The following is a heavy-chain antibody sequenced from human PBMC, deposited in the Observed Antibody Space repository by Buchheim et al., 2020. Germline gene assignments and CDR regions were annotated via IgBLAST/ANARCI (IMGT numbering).Heavy chain of an antibody. D-gene: IGHD3-22*01. Sequence: QVQLVQSGAEVKKPGASVKVSCKSSGFTFTSYDINWVRQATGQGLEWMGWMNPKTGDTGFAQKFKGRVTMTRNTSISTAYVHLSRLRSAATPKYYCASCEMRSYYHNSVYDYFSGSGFLYYDLTVWGQGTT. CDR1: GFTFTSYD. CDR2: MNPKTGDT. CDR3: ASCEMRSYYHNSVYDYFSGSGFLYYDLTV. V-gene: IGHV1-8*01. J-gene: IGHJ6*02.